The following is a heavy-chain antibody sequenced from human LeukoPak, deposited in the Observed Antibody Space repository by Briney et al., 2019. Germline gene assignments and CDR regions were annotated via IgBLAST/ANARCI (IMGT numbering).Heavy chain of an antibody. J-gene: IGHJ5*02. CDR1: GSTFAWSN. CDR3: VRGPFRTERTEMLASKFDP. V-gene: IGHV1-2*02. D-gene: IGHD3-16*01. CDR2: INPDSGGT. Sequence: ASVKVSCQASGSTFAWSNIHWVRLAPGQGLEWMGWINPDSGGTKYLQKFQDRVTMTRDTSISIAYMELNRLRSDDTAVYFCVRGPFRTERTEMLASKFDPWGQGTLVTVSS.